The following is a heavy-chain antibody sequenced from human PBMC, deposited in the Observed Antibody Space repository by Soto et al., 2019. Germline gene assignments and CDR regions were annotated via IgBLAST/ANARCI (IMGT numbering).Heavy chain of an antibody. J-gene: IGHJ4*02. CDR3: ARDGGRHSGGIDY. D-gene: IGHD1-26*01. CDR1: GGTFSSYS. Sequence: SVKVSCKASGGTFSSYSINWVRQAPGQGLEWMGGIIPIFGTANYAQKFQGRVTITADESTSTAYMELSSLRSEDTAVYYCARDGGRHSGGIDYWGQGTLVTVSS. V-gene: IGHV1-69*13. CDR2: IIPIFGTA.